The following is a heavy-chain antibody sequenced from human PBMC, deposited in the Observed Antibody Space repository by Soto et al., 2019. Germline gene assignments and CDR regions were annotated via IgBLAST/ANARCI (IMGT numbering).Heavy chain of an antibody. CDR1: GYTFTRYN. CDR2: INPSGGTT. J-gene: IGHJ4*02. CDR3: ARVRGGGSEYFFDY. Sequence: QVQLVQSGAEVKKPGASVKVSCKASGYTFTRYNVHWVRQAPGQGLEWMAIINPSGGTTYYVQKFEGRVTLTTDMSTSTVYMELSSLRSDDTAVYYCARVRGGGSEYFFDYWGQGTLVTVSS. V-gene: IGHV1-46*01. D-gene: IGHD2-15*01.